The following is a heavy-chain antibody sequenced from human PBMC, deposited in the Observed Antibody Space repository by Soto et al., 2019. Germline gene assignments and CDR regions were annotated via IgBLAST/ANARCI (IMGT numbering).Heavy chain of an antibody. J-gene: IGHJ6*02. V-gene: IGHV1-69*13. CDR2: IIPKLGTA. Sequence: GASVKLSCKASGGGNLRDYRTTWVRRAPGQGLEWMGGIIPKLGTANYAQNFQGRVTITADASTNTAYMELSSLRSEDTAVYYCARDVVPVPMVYGMDVWGQGTTVTVS. D-gene: IGHD2-8*01. CDR1: GGGNLRDYR. CDR3: ARDVVPVPMVYGMDV.